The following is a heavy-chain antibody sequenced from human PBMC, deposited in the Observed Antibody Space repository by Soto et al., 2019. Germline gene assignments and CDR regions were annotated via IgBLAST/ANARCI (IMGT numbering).Heavy chain of an antibody. CDR3: SRVDPGETSPFDH. J-gene: IGHJ4*02. D-gene: IGHD3-10*01. V-gene: IGHV1-46*03. Sequence: ASLKVSCKSSGYIFTSYCRHWVRQAPGQGLEWMGWINPFDGSRMFAQSFQGRVTMTRDTSTSTVYMELSSLRSEDTAVYYCSRVDPGETSPFDHWGQGTLVTVSS. CDR2: INPFDGSR. CDR1: GYIFTSYC.